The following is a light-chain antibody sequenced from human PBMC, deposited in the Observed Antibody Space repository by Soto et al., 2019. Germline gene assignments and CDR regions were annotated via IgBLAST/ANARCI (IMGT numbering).Light chain of an antibody. Sequence: EIVLTQSPGTLSLSPVERATLSCRASQSLSSSYLAWHQQKPGQAPRLLIYGASSRATGIPDRFSGSGSGTDFTLTISRLEPEDFAVYYCQQYGSSSTFGQGTKVDIK. CDR3: QQYGSSST. V-gene: IGKV3-20*01. J-gene: IGKJ1*01. CDR2: GAS. CDR1: QSLSSSY.